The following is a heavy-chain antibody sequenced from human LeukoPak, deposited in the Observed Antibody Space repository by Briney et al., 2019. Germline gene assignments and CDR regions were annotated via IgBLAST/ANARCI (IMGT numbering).Heavy chain of an antibody. CDR3: ASGGLRYSGTY. CDR2: FHNSRTT. Sequence: SETLSLTCTVSGGSISGYSWTWIRQPPGQGLEWIGYFHNSRTTSYNPSLTGRVTISVDTAMDQISLKLNSVTAADTAVYYCASGGLRYSGTYWGQGTLVTVSS. V-gene: IGHV4-59*01. D-gene: IGHD1-26*01. CDR1: GGSISGYS. J-gene: IGHJ4*02.